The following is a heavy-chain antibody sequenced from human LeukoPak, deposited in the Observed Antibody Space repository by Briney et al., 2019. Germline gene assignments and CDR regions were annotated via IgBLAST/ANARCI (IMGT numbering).Heavy chain of an antibody. J-gene: IGHJ4*02. V-gene: IGHV3-7*01. CDR2: IKQDGSEK. Sequence: PGGSLRLSCAASGFTFSSYSMNWVRQAPGKGLEWVANIKQDGSEKNYVDSVKGRFTISRDNAQNSLYLQMNSLRAEDTAVYYCARDGGLAAAGTDFRLDWGQGTLVTVSS. CDR3: ARDGGLAAAGTDFRLD. CDR1: GFTFSSYS. D-gene: IGHD6-13*01.